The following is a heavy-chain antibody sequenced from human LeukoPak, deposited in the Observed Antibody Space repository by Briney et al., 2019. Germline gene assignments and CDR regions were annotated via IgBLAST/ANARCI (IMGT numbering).Heavy chain of an antibody. CDR3: AKSGIYSSSPFDS. V-gene: IGHV3-23*01. J-gene: IGHJ4*02. Sequence: GGPLSLSCAVSGFSFSTYAMSWVRQAPGKGLEWVSSISSGGISKYYADSVKRRFTVSRDYSKNTLHLQMNSLRAEDTAIYYCAKSGIYSSSPFDSWGQGTLVTVSS. CDR2: ISSGGISK. D-gene: IGHD2-21*01. CDR1: GFSFSTYA.